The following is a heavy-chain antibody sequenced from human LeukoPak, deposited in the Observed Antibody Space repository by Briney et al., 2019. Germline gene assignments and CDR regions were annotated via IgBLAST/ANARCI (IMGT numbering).Heavy chain of an antibody. Sequence: GGSLRLSCTSSGFTFGDYAMSWVRQAPGKGLEWVGFIRTKANGGTTEYAASVKGRFTISRDDSKSIAYLQINGLKTEATAVYYCTRDVNIVVVTAHFDYWGQGTLVTVSS. D-gene: IGHD2-21*02. V-gene: IGHV3-49*04. J-gene: IGHJ4*02. CDR2: IRTKANGGTT. CDR3: TRDVNIVVVTAHFDY. CDR1: GFTFGDYA.